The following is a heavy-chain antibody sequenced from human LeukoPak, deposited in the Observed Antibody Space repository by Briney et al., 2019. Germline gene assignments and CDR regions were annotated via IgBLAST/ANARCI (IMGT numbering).Heavy chain of an antibody. CDR1: GFTFSSYA. J-gene: IGHJ4*02. Sequence: GGSLRLFCAASGFTFSSYAMSWVRQAPGKGLELVSAISGSGGSTYYADSVKGRFTISRDNSKNTLYLQMNSLRAEDTAVYYCANRPSSGAAAKYYFDYWGQGTLVTVSS. V-gene: IGHV3-23*01. CDR3: ANRPSSGAAAKYYFDY. D-gene: IGHD6-13*01. CDR2: ISGSGGST.